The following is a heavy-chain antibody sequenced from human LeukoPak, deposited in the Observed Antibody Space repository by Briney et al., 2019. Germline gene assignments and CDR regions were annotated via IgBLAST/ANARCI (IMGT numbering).Heavy chain of an antibody. J-gene: IGHJ4*02. Sequence: GGSLRLSCVASGFPFTVQTMSWVRQAPGKGLDWVASMREDGSEINYVDSVKGRFTISRDNPKNSLYLQMNSLRAEDTAVYYCARGGAARGRFENWGQGTLVTVSS. CDR1: GFPFTVQT. CDR2: MREDGSEI. V-gene: IGHV3-7*01. D-gene: IGHD6-25*01. CDR3: ARGGAARGRFEN.